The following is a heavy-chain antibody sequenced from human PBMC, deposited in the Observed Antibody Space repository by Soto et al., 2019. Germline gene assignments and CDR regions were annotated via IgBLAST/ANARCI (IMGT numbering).Heavy chain of an antibody. V-gene: IGHV1-18*01. J-gene: IGHJ4*02. Sequence: QIQLVQSGAEVKTPGASVKVSSETSGYTLANYGLTWVRQAPTQGFEWIGWISAYNGETNYAQKFQGRDTLTTDTSTSTAYMELRSLRSDDTGVYYCARLVVTSPDSGGQGTLVTVSS. CDR2: ISAYNGET. D-gene: IGHD2-15*01. CDR1: GYTLANYG. CDR3: ARLVVTSPDS.